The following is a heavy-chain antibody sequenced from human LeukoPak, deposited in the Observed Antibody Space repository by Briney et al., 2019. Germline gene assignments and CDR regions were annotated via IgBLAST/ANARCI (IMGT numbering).Heavy chain of an antibody. Sequence: GGSLRLSCAASGFTFSSYVMNWVRQGPGKGLEWVSSISPDGGGTVYADSVKGRVTVSRDNSKNTLYLQMNGLRAEDTAVYSCAKNLMGGEALSWYFDLWGRGTLVTVSS. CDR1: GFTFSSYV. CDR2: ISPDGGGT. CDR3: AKNLMGGEALSWYFDL. D-gene: IGHD1-26*01. J-gene: IGHJ2*01. V-gene: IGHV3-23*01.